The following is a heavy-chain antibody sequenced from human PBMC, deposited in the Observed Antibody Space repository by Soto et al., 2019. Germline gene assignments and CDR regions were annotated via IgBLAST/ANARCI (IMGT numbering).Heavy chain of an antibody. CDR1: GFTFDDYA. J-gene: IGHJ6*02. D-gene: IGHD3-10*01. CDR3: AKDLYYGSGSYYNDDYYYYGMDV. V-gene: IGHV3-9*01. CDR2: ISWNSGSI. Sequence: LRLSCAASGFTFDDYAMHWVRQAPGKGLEWVSGISWNSGSIGYADSVKGRFTISRDNAKNSLYLQMNSLRAEDTALYYCAKDLYYGSGSYYNDDYYYYGMDVWGQGTTVTVSS.